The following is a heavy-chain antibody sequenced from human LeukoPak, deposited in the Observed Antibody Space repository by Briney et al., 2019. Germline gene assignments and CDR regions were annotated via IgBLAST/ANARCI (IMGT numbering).Heavy chain of an antibody. V-gene: IGHV1-3*01. J-gene: IGHJ5*02. Sequence: ASVKVSCKASGYTFTSYAMHWVRQAPGQRREWMGWINACNGNTKYSQKFQGRVTITRDTASSTAYMELSSLRSEDPAVYYCARGGRGYCSSTSCYGNWFDPWGQGTLVTVSS. CDR2: INACNGNT. CDR3: ARGGRGYCSSTSCYGNWFDP. CDR1: GYTFTSYA. D-gene: IGHD2-2*01.